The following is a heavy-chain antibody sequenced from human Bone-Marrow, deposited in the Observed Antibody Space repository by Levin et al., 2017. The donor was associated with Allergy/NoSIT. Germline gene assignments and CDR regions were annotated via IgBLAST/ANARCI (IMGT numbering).Heavy chain of an antibody. Sequence: PGGSLRLSCAASGFTFRHYTMNWVRQAPGKGLEWVSCITSSGDSTYYADSVKGRFTISRDNAKNSLYLQLNRLRDEDTAMYYWARDPARGYYDSSGYSGDHWGQGTMVTVSS. CDR1: GFTFRHYT. D-gene: IGHD3-22*01. J-gene: IGHJ4*02. V-gene: IGHV3-48*02. CDR3: ARDPARGYYDSSGYSGDH. CDR2: ITSSGDST.